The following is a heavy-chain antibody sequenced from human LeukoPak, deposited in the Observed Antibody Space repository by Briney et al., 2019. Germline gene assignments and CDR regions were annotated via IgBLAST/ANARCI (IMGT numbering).Heavy chain of an antibody. Sequence: GGSLRLSCLASGFTFSNFAMHWVRQAPGKGLEWLSSITSSSNYIYYADSVKGRFTISRDNVQNSLYLQMNSLRAEDTAMYYCARDRGYFDNWGQGTLVTVSS. J-gene: IGHJ4*02. V-gene: IGHV3-21*01. CDR3: ARDRGYFDN. CDR2: ITSSSNYI. CDR1: GFTFSNFA.